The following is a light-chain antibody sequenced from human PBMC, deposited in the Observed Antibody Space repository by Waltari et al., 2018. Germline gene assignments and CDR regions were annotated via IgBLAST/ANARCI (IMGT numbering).Light chain of an antibody. J-gene: IGLJ2*01. CDR3: QTGGTGFVV. CDR1: RRHSDYS. CDR2: LDSDGSH. Sequence: QLALTQSPSASASLGASVKLTCTLSRRHSDYSIAWHQPQPEKAPRPLMKLDSDGSHTMCAGIPHRFSGSSSGAERYLTISRLQDEEEADYYCQTGGTGFVVFGGGTKLTVL. V-gene: IGLV4-69*01.